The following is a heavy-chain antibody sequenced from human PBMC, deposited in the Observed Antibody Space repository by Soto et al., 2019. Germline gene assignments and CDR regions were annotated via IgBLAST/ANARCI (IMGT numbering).Heavy chain of an antibody. D-gene: IGHD2-2*01. CDR3: AREDKYQLPFRGSNYYMDV. J-gene: IGHJ6*03. CDR1: GFTFSSCW. V-gene: IGHV3-7*01. Sequence: GGSLRLSCGASGFTFSSCWMSWVRQAPGKGLEWVANIKQDGSEKYYVDSVKGRFTISRDNAKNSLYLQMNSLRAEDTAVYYCAREDKYQLPFRGSNYYMDVWGKGTTVTVSS. CDR2: IKQDGSEK.